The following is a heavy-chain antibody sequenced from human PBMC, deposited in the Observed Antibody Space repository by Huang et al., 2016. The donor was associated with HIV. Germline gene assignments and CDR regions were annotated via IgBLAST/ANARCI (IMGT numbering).Heavy chain of an antibody. CDR1: GGSISSSSYY. J-gene: IGHJ5*02. D-gene: IGHD6-13*01. Sequence: QLQLQESGPGLVKPSETLSLTCIVSGGSISSSSYYWGWIRQPPGKGLEWIGSIDHSGTTYYKPSLKSRVTISVDTSRTQFSLKLSSVTAADTAVYYCAAHGRIVGIPAAPLRFDPWGQGTLVTVSS. CDR3: AAHGRIVGIPAAPLRFDP. CDR2: IDHSGTT. V-gene: IGHV4-39*01.